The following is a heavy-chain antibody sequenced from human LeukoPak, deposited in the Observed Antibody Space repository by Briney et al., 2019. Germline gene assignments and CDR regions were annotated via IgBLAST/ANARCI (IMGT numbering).Heavy chain of an antibody. D-gene: IGHD5-18*01. J-gene: IGHJ4*02. CDR1: GGSFSGYY. V-gene: IGHV4-34*01. CDR2: INHSGGT. Sequence: SETLSLTCAVYGGSFSGYYWSWIRQPPGKGLEWIGEINHSGGTNYNPSLKSRVTISVDTSKNQFSLKLSSVTAADTAVYYCASAPPLYTAMEPFDYWGQGTLVTVSP. CDR3: ASAPPLYTAMEPFDY.